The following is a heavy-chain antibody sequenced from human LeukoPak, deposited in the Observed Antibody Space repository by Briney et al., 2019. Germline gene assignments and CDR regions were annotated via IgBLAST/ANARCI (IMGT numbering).Heavy chain of an antibody. CDR1: GFTFSSYG. Sequence: GGSLRLSCAASGFTFSSYGMHWVRQAPGKGLEWVAFIRSDGNCKYYADSVKGRFTISRDNSKNTLYVQMNSLRAEDTAVYYCAKQFLWFGELSHFDYWGQGTLVTVSS. V-gene: IGHV3-30*02. CDR3: AKQFLWFGELSHFDY. J-gene: IGHJ4*02. D-gene: IGHD3-10*01. CDR2: IRSDGNCK.